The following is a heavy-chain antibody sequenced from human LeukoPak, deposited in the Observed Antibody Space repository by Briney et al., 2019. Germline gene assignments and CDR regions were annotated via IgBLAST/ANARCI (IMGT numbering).Heavy chain of an antibody. CDR2: IYYSGST. CDR1: GGSFSGYY. V-gene: IGHV4-34*01. D-gene: IGHD3-16*02. J-gene: IGHJ5*02. Sequence: SETLSLTCAVYGGSFSGYYWSWIRQPPGKGLEWIGNIYYSGSTYYNPSLESRVTMSLDTSKNQFSLKLSSVTAADTAVYYCARDENGYVWGSFRAWGQGTLVTVSS. CDR3: ARDENGYVWGSFRA.